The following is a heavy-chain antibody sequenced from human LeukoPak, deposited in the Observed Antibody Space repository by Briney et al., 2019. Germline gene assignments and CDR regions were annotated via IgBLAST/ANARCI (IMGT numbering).Heavy chain of an antibody. CDR2: IYYPGTT. D-gene: IGHD3-16*01. J-gene: IGHJ4*02. CDR3: TKGYYGPFDS. V-gene: IGHV4-59*02. Sequence: SETLSLTCSVSGASVSTLHWNWIRQPPGKGLEWLGNIYYPGTTKYNPSLKSRVTLSMDTSKNQFSLKLTSETAADTAVYFCTKGYYGPFDSWGQGILVTVSS. CDR1: GASVSTLH.